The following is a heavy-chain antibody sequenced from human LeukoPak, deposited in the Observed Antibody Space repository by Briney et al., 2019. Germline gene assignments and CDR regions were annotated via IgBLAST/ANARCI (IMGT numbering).Heavy chain of an antibody. CDR2: IKQDGSKQ. J-gene: IGHJ6*02. CDR1: GFTFSEFW. Sequence: SGGSLRLSCAASGFTFSEFWMSWVRQAPGKGLEWVANIKQDGSKQYYLDSVKGRFTISRDNAKNSLYLQMNSLRAEDTAVYYCARESRYFDWFPIMDVWGQGTTVTASS. D-gene: IGHD3-9*01. CDR3: ARESRYFDWFPIMDV. V-gene: IGHV3-7*01.